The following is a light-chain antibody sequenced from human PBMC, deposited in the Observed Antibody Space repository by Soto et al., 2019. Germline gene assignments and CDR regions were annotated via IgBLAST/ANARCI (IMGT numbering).Light chain of an antibody. CDR1: SNDVGGYNF. CDR3: SSYAGSYTLV. J-gene: IGLJ2*01. CDR2: DVS. Sequence: QSALTQPRSVSGSPGQSDTISCTGTSNDVGGYNFVSWYQQHPGKVPKLFIYDVSRRPSGVPDRFSGSKSGNTASLTISGLQAEDEADYYCSSYAGSYTLVFGGGTKVTVL. V-gene: IGLV2-11*01.